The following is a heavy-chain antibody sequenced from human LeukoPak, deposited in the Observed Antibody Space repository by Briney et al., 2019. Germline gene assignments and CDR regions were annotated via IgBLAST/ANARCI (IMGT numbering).Heavy chain of an antibody. J-gene: IGHJ5*02. D-gene: IGHD3-10*01. CDR1: GYTFTSYA. CDR3: AREMGVRGVIIESLFDP. CDR2: INTNTGNP. Sequence: ASVKVSCKASGYTFTSYAMNWVRQAPGQGLGWMGWINTNTGNPTYAQGFTGRFVFSLDTSVSTAYLQISSLKAEDTAVYYCAREMGVRGVIIESLFDPWGQGTLVTVSS. V-gene: IGHV7-4-1*02.